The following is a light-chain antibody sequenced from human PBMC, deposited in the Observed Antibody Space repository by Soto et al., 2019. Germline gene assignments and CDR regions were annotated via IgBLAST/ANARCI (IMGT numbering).Light chain of an antibody. Sequence: QSALTQPPSASGTPGQRVTISCSGSNSNIGSYTVNWYQQLPGTAPKLLIYYNNQRPSGVPDRFSGSKSGTSASLAISGLQSEDEADYCCAVWDDNFNGPVFGGGTKLTVL. CDR2: YNN. J-gene: IGLJ2*01. CDR3: AVWDDNFNGPV. V-gene: IGLV1-44*01. CDR1: NSNIGSYT.